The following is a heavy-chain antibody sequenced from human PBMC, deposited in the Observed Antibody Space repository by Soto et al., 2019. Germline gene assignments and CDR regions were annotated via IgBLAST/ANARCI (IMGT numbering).Heavy chain of an antibody. Sequence: PRGLLRLSCAASGFTFSSYWMSWVRQAPGQGLESSANIKQDGSEKCYEDSVKGPFIISRDNANNSLYMQMNSLRAEDTAVYYCASTLSRYCGGDCYPYYYYGMDVWGQGTTVTVSS. V-gene: IGHV3-7*03. J-gene: IGHJ6*02. CDR2: IKQDGSEK. CDR1: GFTFSSYW. CDR3: ASTLSRYCGGDCYPYYYYGMDV. D-gene: IGHD2-21*02.